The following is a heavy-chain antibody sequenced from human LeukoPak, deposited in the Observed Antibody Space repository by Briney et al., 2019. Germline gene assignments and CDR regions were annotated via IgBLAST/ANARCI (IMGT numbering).Heavy chain of an antibody. CDR1: GFTFGDYA. CDR3: TRVSGWYGGYFDY. J-gene: IGHJ4*02. Sequence: GGSLRLSCTASGFTFGDYAMSWVRQAPGKGLEWVGFIRSKAYGGTTEYAASVKGRFTISRDDSKSIAYLQMNSLKTEDTAVYYCTRVSGWYGGYFDYWGQGTLVTASS. CDR2: IRSKAYGGTT. D-gene: IGHD6-19*01. V-gene: IGHV3-49*04.